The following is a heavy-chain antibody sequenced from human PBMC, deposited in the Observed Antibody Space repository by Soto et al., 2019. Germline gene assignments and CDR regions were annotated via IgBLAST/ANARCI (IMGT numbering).Heavy chain of an antibody. CDR2: IYPGDSDT. Sequence: GESLKISCKGSEYSFTSYWIGWVRQMPGKGLEWMWIIYPGDSDTRYSQSFQGQVTISADKSISTAYLQWSSLKASDTAMYYCERLRQWPPYHGMDVWGQGTTATVSS. J-gene: IGHJ6*02. CDR1: EYSFTSYW. V-gene: IGHV5-51*01. D-gene: IGHD6-19*01. CDR3: ERLRQWPPYHGMDV.